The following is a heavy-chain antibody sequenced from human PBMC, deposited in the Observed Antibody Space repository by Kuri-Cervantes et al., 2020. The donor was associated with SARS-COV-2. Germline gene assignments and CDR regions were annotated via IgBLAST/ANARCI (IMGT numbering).Heavy chain of an antibody. D-gene: IGHD6-13*01. J-gene: IGHJ4*02. Sequence: SETLSLTCTVSGGSISSGGYYWSWIRQPPGKGLEWTGYIYHSGSTYYNPSLKSRVTISVDRSKNQFSLKLSSVTAADTAVYYCARSFSSWYPDYWGQGTLVTVSS. CDR1: GGSISSGGYY. V-gene: IGHV4-30-2*01. CDR2: IYHSGST. CDR3: ARSFSSWYPDY.